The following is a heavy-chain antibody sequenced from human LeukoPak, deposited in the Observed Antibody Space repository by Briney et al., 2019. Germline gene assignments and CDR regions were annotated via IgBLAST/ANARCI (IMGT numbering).Heavy chain of an antibody. CDR1: GFAFGNYA. D-gene: IGHD1-26*01. CDR3: AKYSGSPWWGGDRTYYFDY. V-gene: IGHV3-23*01. Sequence: PGGSLRLSCAASGFAFGNYAMGWVRQAPGKGLEWVSSIDSSGSYTPSADSVKGRFTISRDNFENTLYLQVNSLRAEDTAVYYCAKYSGSPWWGGDRTYYFDYWGQGTLVTVSS. J-gene: IGHJ4*02. CDR2: IDSSGSYT.